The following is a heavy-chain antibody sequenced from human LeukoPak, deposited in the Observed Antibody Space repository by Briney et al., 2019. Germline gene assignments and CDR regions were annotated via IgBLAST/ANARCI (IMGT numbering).Heavy chain of an antibody. CDR2: IYPGDSDT. J-gene: IGHJ4*02. V-gene: IGHV5-51*01. Sequence: GESLQISCKGSGSIFTSYWIGWVRQLPGKGLEWMGIIYPGDSDTRYSPSFQGQVTISADKSISTAYLQWSSLKASDTAMYYCARTGYGQLPTYYFDYWGQGTLVTVSS. CDR1: GSIFTSYW. D-gene: IGHD2-2*01. CDR3: ARTGYGQLPTYYFDY.